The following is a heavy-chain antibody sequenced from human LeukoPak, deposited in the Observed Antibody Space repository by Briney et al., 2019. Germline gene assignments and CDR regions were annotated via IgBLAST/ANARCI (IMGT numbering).Heavy chain of an antibody. J-gene: IGHJ4*02. D-gene: IGHD5-18*01. CDR2: IKQNGTKA. Sequence: QPGGSLRLSCAASGFTFSNYWMTWVRQAPGKGLEWVANIKQNGTKAHYVDSVKGRFTTSRHNAKHSLYLQVNSLRAEDTAVYYSAGGLLWLHATAYWGPGTLVTVSS. CDR3: AGGLLWLHATAY. V-gene: IGHV3-7*04. CDR1: GFTFSNYW.